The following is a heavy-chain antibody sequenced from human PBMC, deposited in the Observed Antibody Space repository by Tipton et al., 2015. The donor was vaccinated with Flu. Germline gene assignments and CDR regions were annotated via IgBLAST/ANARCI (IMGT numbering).Heavy chain of an antibody. CDR2: ISNDGSKN. J-gene: IGHJ6*02. V-gene: IGHV3-30*03. Sequence: QLVQSGAGVVPPGRSLKISCAASGFTFSNSAMHWVRQAPGKGLEWVAVISNDGSKNYYADSVKGRFTISRDNSNNTVYLQMNSLRPDDTAVYYCARDYLLRFFDWAPFYGMDVWGQGTTVTVSS. D-gene: IGHD3-9*01. CDR3: ARDYLLRFFDWAPFYGMDV. CDR1: GFTFSNSA.